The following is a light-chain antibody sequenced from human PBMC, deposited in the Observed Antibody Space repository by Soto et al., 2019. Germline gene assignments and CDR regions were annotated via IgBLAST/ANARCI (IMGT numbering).Light chain of an antibody. CDR1: SSNIGKNF. J-gene: IGLJ2*01. Sequence: QSVLTQPPSVSAAPGQKVTISCSGSSSNIGKNFVSWYQQFPGKAPKLMIYEVSNRPSGVSNRFSGSKSGNTASLTISGLQAEDEADYYCSSYTSSSTHVVFGGGTKLTVL. CDR2: EVS. CDR3: SSYTSSSTHVV. V-gene: IGLV2-14*01.